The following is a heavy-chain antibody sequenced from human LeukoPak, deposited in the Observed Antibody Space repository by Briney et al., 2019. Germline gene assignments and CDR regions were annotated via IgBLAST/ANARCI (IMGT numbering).Heavy chain of an antibody. D-gene: IGHD4-23*01. CDR3: ARDRTGGPLFDY. V-gene: IGHV3-30*02. Sequence: GGSLRLFCAASGFTFSSYGMHWVRQAPGKGLEWVAFIRYDGSNKYYADSVKGRFTISRDNSKNTLYLQMNSLRAEDTAVYYCARDRTGGPLFDYWGQGTLVTVSS. CDR1: GFTFSSYG. CDR2: IRYDGSNK. J-gene: IGHJ4*02.